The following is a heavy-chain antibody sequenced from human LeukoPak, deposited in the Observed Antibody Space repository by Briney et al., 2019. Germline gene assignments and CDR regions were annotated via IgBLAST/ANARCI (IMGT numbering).Heavy chain of an antibody. CDR2: ISGSGGST. CDR1: GFTFSSYA. Sequence: GGSLRLSCAASGFTFSSYAMSWVRQAPGKGLEWVSAISGSGGSTYYADSVKGRFTISRDNSKNTLYLQMSSLRAEDTAVYYCAKSLAAAGRMYFDYWGQGTLVTVSS. J-gene: IGHJ4*02. D-gene: IGHD6-13*01. V-gene: IGHV3-23*01. CDR3: AKSLAAAGRMYFDY.